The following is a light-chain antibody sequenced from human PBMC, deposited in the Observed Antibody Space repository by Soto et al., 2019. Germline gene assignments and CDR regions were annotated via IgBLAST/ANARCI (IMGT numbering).Light chain of an antibody. CDR3: QQYHAGPMT. CDR2: VAS. Sequence: EIVMTQSPATLSVSPGERATLSCRASQSVSIDLAWYQQTPGKAPRLLIYVASTRATGIPVRFSGSASGTEFMLTISSLQAEDFTVYYCQQYHAGPMTFGQGTKVEIK. J-gene: IGKJ1*01. CDR1: QSVSID. V-gene: IGKV3-15*01.